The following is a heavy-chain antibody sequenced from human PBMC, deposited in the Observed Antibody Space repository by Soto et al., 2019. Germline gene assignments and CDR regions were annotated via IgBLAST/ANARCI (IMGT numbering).Heavy chain of an antibody. CDR2: ITDAGGGI. J-gene: IGHJ4*02. CDR1: GFSFGNSP. Sequence: VQLLESGGGFVQPGGSLKLSCVASGFSFGNSPMSWVRQAPGRGLEWVSAITDAGGGIYYATSVKGRFVVSRDNSKNTLFLEMNNLRVDDTATYYCAKNLPVVGLCYLCPPANWGQGVVVSVSS. V-gene: IGHV3-23*01. CDR3: AKNLPVVGLCYLCPPAN. D-gene: IGHD3-10*01.